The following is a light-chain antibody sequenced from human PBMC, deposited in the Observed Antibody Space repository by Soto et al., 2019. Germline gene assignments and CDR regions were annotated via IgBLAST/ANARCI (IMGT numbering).Light chain of an antibody. J-gene: IGLJ3*02. V-gene: IGLV4-69*01. CDR2: LNSDGSH. CDR3: QTWGTGIWV. CDR1: SGHSTYA. Sequence: QPVLTQSPSASASLGASVKLTCTLSSGHSTYAIAWHQQQPEKGPRYLMKLNSDGSHTKGDGIPDRFSGSSSRAERYLTISSLQSEDEADYYCQTWGTGIWVFGGGTKLTVL.